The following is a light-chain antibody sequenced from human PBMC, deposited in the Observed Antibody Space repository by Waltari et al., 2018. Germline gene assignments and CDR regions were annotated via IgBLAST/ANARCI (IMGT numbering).Light chain of an antibody. CDR3: QPYLRLPVT. V-gene: IGKV3-20*01. CDR1: QSVTRA. Sequence: EIVLTQSPGTLSLSPGESATLSCRTSQSVTRALAWYQQKPGQAPRLLIYGASNRATGIPHRVRGSGSGNDVILTISSLEPEDFAVYYCQPYLRLPVTVGQGTKVEVK. CDR2: GAS. J-gene: IGKJ1*01.